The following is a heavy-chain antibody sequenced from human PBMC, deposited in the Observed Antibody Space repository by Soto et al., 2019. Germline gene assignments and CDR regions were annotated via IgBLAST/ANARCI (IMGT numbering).Heavy chain of an antibody. Sequence: GGSLRLSCAASGFTLDDYTMHWVRQAPGKGLEWVSGVGWNGGDIVYADSVKGRFTVSRDNTKNSLYLEVNSLRAEDTAIYYCAKDRAVVVPVSTSYFHYYGLDVWGQGTTVTVS. CDR3: AKDRAVVVPVSTSYFHYYGLDV. CDR1: GFTLDDYT. V-gene: IGHV3-9*01. CDR2: VGWNGGDI. J-gene: IGHJ6*02. D-gene: IGHD2-2*01.